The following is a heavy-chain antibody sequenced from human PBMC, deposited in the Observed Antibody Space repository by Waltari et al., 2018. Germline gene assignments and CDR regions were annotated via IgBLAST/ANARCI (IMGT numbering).Heavy chain of an antibody. CDR3: VSTTFCSGTSCPMGV. CDR2: INPKRGKT. CDR1: VFTFSRRD. V-gene: IGHV1-8*03. D-gene: IGHD2-2*01. J-gene: IGHJ6*02. Sequence: QEQVVQSGAEVKKSGASVKVTCKASVFTFSRRDINWVRQAAGQGLEWWGWINPKRGKTGYAQKFQGRVTITGNTSINTVYMEVSSLGSEDTAVYYCVSTTFCSGTSCPMGVWGQGTTVTVSS.